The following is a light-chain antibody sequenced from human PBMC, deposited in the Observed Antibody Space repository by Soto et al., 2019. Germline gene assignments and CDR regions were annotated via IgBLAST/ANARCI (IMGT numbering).Light chain of an antibody. CDR2: GAS. J-gene: IGKJ4*01. V-gene: IGKV3-11*01. CDR3: QQRANWPLT. Sequence: EIVMTQSPATLSVSLGERATLSCRASQSVSSYLAWYQQKPGQAPRLLIYGASTRATGIPVRFSGSGSGTDFTLTISGLEPEDFAVYFCQQRANWPLTFGGGTKVDI. CDR1: QSVSSY.